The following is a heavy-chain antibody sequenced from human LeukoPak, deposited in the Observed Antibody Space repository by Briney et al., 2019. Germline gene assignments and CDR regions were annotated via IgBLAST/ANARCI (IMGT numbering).Heavy chain of an antibody. V-gene: IGHV4-61*02. Sequence: SQTLSLTCTVSGGSISSGSYYWSWIRQPAGKGLEWIGSIYTSGSTNYNPSLKSRVTISVDTSKNQFSLKLSSVTAADTAVYYCARSSPVGATFYFDYWGQGTLVTVSS. J-gene: IGHJ4*02. CDR1: GGSISSGSYY. CDR2: IYTSGST. D-gene: IGHD1-26*01. CDR3: ARSSPVGATFYFDY.